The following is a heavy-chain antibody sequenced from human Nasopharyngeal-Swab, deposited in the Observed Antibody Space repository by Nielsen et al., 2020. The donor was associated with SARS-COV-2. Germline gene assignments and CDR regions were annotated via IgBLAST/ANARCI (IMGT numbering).Heavy chain of an antibody. D-gene: IGHD1-1*01. CDR2: IHKDGKTT. V-gene: IGHV3-74*01. CDR1: GFTFSTYW. Sequence: LKISCAASGFTFSTYWMHWVRQVPGKGLVWVSRIHKDGKTTTYADSVKGRFTISRDNAKSTLYLQMNSLRAEDTAVYYCARETSDTGMYYFDSWGQGTLVAVSS. CDR3: ARETSDTGMYYFDS. J-gene: IGHJ4*02.